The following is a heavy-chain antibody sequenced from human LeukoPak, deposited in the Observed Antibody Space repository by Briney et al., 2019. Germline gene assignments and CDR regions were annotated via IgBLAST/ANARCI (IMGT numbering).Heavy chain of an antibody. D-gene: IGHD3-10*01. CDR3: ARDSEWFGELEFDY. CDR2: IYYSGST. V-gene: IGHV4-39*07. Sequence: PSETLSLTCTVSGGSISSSSYYWGWIRQPPGKGLEWIGSIYYSGSTYYNPSLKSRVTISVDTSKNQFSLKLSSVTAADTAVYYCARDSEWFGELEFDYWGQGTLVTVSS. CDR1: GGSISSSSYY. J-gene: IGHJ4*02.